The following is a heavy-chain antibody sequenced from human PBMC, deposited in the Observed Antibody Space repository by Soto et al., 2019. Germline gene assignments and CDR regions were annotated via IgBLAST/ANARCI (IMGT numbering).Heavy chain of an antibody. Sequence: DVQLVESGGGLVQPGRSLRLSCAASGFTFSNYAMHWVRQAPGKGLEWVSLITWNSGSLSYADSVKGRFTISRDNAKNSLYLDMNRLRPEDTALYYCANSFGSGSYPFDSWGQGTLVTVSS. CDR1: GFTFSNYA. CDR3: ANSFGSGSYPFDS. V-gene: IGHV3-9*01. J-gene: IGHJ4*02. CDR2: ITWNSGSL. D-gene: IGHD3-10*01.